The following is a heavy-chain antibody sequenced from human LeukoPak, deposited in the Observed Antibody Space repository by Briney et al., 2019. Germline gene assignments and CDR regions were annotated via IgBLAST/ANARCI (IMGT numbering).Heavy chain of an antibody. D-gene: IGHD3-22*01. CDR1: GYTFTSYG. CDR2: ISAYNGNT. J-gene: IGHJ4*02. V-gene: IGHV1-18*01. CDR3: ARDLSETYCYDSSTDY. Sequence: GASVKVSCKASGYTFTSYGISWVRQAPGQGLEWMGWISAYNGNTNYAQKLQGRVTMTTDTSTSTAYMELRSLRSDDTAVHYCARDLSETYCYDSSTDYWGQGTLVTVSS.